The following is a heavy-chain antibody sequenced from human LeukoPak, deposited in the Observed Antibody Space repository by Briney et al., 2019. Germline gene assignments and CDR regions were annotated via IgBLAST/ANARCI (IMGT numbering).Heavy chain of an antibody. CDR1: GGSISSSSYY. V-gene: IGHV4-39*01. J-gene: IGHJ6*03. Sequence: PSETLSLTCTVSGGSISSSSYYWGWIRQPPGKGLEWIGSIYYSGSTYYNPSLKSRVTISVDTSKNQFSLKLSSVTAADTAVYYCARLDSDTAMVQYYYYYYMDVWGKGTTVTVSS. CDR2: IYYSGST. CDR3: ARLDSDTAMVQYYYYYYMDV. D-gene: IGHD5-18*01.